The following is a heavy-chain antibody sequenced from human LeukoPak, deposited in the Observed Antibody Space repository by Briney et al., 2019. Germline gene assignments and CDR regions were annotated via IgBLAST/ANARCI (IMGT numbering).Heavy chain of an antibody. J-gene: IGHJ5*01. D-gene: IGHD3-22*01. V-gene: IGHV3-48*03. CDR2: ISSSGSTI. CDR1: EFTFSSYE. Sequence: GGSLRLSCAASEFTFSSYEMNWVRQAPGKGLEWVSYISSSGSTIYYADSVKGRFTISRDNAKNSLYLQMHSLTAEDTAVYYCVRVGRPMTQDNWFDSWGQGTLVTVSS. CDR3: VRVGRPMTQDNWFDS.